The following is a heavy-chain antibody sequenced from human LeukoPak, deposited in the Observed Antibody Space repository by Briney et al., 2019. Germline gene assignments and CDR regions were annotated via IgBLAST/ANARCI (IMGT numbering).Heavy chain of an antibody. CDR3: ARVHYSNYFRSYYYMDV. Sequence: GASVKVSCKASGGTFSSYAISWVRQAPGQGLEWMGGIIPIFGTANYAQKFQGRVTITTGESTSTAYMELSSLRSEDTAVYYCARVHYSNYFRSYYYMDVWGKGTTVTVSS. V-gene: IGHV1-69*05. D-gene: IGHD4-11*01. CDR1: GGTFSSYA. CDR2: IIPIFGTA. J-gene: IGHJ6*03.